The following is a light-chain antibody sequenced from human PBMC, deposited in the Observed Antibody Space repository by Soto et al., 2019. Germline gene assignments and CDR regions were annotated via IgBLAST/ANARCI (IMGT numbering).Light chain of an antibody. CDR2: GAS. V-gene: IGKV1-5*01. CDR3: QQRSNWPPT. Sequence: DIPLTQSPSTLSASVGDRVTITCRASQRIATWLAWYQHQPGSAPKLLIYGASSRATGIPDRFSGSGSGTEFTLTISSLEPEDFAVYYCQQRSNWPPTFGQGTRLEIK. CDR1: QRIATW. J-gene: IGKJ5*01.